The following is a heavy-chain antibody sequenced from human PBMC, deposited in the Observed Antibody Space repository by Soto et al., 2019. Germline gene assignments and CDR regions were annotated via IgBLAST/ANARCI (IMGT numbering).Heavy chain of an antibody. CDR3: ARPPTTVTTNYLDY. Sequence: GSPSLSCAASGFTFSSYSMNWLRQAPGEGLEWVSSINSSSSYIYYADSDKGRFTIFSDNAKNSLYLQMNSLGAEDPALSSCARPPTTVTTNYLDYWGQGTLGTVSS. CDR1: GFTFSSYS. J-gene: IGHJ4*02. CDR2: INSSSSYI. V-gene: IGHV3-21*01. D-gene: IGHD4-17*01.